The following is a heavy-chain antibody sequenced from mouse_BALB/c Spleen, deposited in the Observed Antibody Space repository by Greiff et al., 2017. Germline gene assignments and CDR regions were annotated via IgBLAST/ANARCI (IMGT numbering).Heavy chain of an antibody. D-gene: IGHD1-1*01. CDR1: GYSITSDYA. CDR3: AYYYGSSSLFAY. J-gene: IGHJ3*01. CDR2: ISYSGST. Sequence: EVKLVESGPGLVKPSQSLSLTCTVTGYSITSDYAWNWIRQFPGNKLEWMGYISYSGSTSYNPSLKSRISITRDTSKNQFFLQLNSVTTEDTATYYCAYYYGSSSLFAYWGQGTLVTVSA. V-gene: IGHV3-2*02.